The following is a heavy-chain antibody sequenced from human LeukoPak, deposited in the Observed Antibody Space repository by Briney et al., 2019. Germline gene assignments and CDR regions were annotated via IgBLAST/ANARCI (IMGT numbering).Heavy chain of an antibody. CDR3: ARDLVPYDFWSGTGPDY. CDR2: ISPYKGNT. D-gene: IGHD3-3*01. V-gene: IGHV1-18*01. J-gene: IGHJ4*02. Sequence: ASVKVSCKASGYSFTSFGISWVRQAPGQGLEWMGWISPYKGNTNYAENLQGRVTMTTDTSTSTAYMELGSLRSDDTAVYYCARDLVPYDFWSGTGPDYWGQGTLVTVSS. CDR1: GYSFTSFG.